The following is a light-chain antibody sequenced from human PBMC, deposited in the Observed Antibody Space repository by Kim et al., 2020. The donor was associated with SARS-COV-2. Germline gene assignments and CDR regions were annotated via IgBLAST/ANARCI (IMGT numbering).Light chain of an antibody. CDR3: QQYNDWPPLT. CDR1: QSVNSN. Sequence: SPGERATLSCRASQSVNSNLAWYQQKPGQVPRLLIYGAFIRPAGIPARFSGSGSGTEFTLTISSLQSEDFAIYYCQQYNDWPPLTFGGGTKVDIK. J-gene: IGKJ4*01. V-gene: IGKV3-15*01. CDR2: GAF.